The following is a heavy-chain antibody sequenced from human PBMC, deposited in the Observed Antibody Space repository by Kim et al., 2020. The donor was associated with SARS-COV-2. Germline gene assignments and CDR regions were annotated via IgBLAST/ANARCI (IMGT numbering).Heavy chain of an antibody. V-gene: IGHV4-59*01. CDR3: ARTPYYYDSSGPIPYFDY. CDR2: IYYSGST. D-gene: IGHD3-22*01. J-gene: IGHJ4*01. CDR1: GGSISSYY. Sequence: SETLSLTCTVSGGSISSYYCSWIRQPPGKGLEWIGYIYYSGSTNYNPSLKSRVTISVDTSKNQFSLKLSSVTAADTAVYYCARTPYYYDSSGPIPYFDY.